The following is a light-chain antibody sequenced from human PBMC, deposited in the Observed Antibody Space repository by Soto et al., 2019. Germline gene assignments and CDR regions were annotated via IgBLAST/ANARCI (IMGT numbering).Light chain of an antibody. CDR2: GAS. V-gene: IGKV3-15*01. CDR1: QSVSSN. J-gene: IGKJ4*01. CDR3: QQYNKFPSLT. Sequence: EIVMTQSPATLSGSPGERATLSCRASQSVSSNLAWYQQKPGQAPRLLIYGASTRATGIPARFSGSGSGTEFTLTIGSLQSEDFAVYYCQQYNKFPSLTFGGGTKVEIK.